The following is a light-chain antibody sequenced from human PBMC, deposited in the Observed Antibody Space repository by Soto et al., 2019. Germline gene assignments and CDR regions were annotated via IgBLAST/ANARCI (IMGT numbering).Light chain of an antibody. Sequence: QAVVTQPPSVSGAPGQRVTISCTGSSSNIGADYDVQWYQQLPGTAPKLLIYGNTNRPSGVPDRFSGSKSGTSASLAITGLQAEDEADYYCQSYDSSLSGSGVFGGGTKVTVL. CDR2: GNT. V-gene: IGLV1-40*01. J-gene: IGLJ3*02. CDR1: SSNIGADYD. CDR3: QSYDSSLSGSGV.